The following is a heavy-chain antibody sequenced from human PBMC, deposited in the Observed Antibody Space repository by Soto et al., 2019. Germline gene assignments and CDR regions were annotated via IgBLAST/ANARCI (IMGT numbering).Heavy chain of an antibody. V-gene: IGHV2-70*04. D-gene: IGHD3-10*01. CDR3: ARSFGFGNAPPIDY. CDR1: GFSLTTNGVR. Sequence: GSGPTLVNPTPTLTLTCTFSGFSLTTNGVRVSWIRQPPGKALEWLARIHWDDDKFYLTSLKTTLTISKDTSKNQVVLTMTNMAPVDTATYYCARSFGFGNAPPIDYWGQGTPVTVSS. J-gene: IGHJ4*02. CDR2: IHWDDDK.